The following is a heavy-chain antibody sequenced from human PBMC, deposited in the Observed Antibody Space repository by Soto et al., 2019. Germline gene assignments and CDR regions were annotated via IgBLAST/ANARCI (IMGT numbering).Heavy chain of an antibody. CDR1: GFTFSTYS. CDR2: ISGSGGST. J-gene: IGHJ4*02. D-gene: IGHD5-18*01. V-gene: IGHV3-23*01. Sequence: PGGSLRLSCAASGFTFSTYSMNWVRQAPGKGLEWVSAISGSGGSTYYADSVKGRFTISRDNSKNTLYLQMNSLRAEDTAVYYCAKDLEAYGYVGPDYWGQGTLVTVSS. CDR3: AKDLEAYGYVGPDY.